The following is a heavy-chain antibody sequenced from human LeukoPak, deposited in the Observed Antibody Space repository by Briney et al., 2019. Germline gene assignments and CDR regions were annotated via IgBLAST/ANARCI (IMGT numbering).Heavy chain of an antibody. J-gene: IGHJ4*02. CDR3: ATESPRDDYGDFVVFDS. Sequence: SETLSLTCAAYGGSFSGSYWNWIRQPPGKGLEWIGKINYRGNTNYNPSLWGRVTISVDTSTNQFSLKLRSVTAADTAVYFCATESPRDDYGDFVVFDSWGQGTLVTVSS. CDR2: INYRGNT. V-gene: IGHV4-34*01. D-gene: IGHD4-17*01. CDR1: GGSFSGSY.